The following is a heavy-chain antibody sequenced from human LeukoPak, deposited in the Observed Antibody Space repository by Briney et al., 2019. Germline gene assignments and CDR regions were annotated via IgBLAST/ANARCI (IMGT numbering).Heavy chain of an antibody. CDR1: GGSISSYY. Sequence: PSETLSLTRTVSGGSISSYYWSWIRQPPGKGLEWIGYIYYSGSTNYNPSLKSRVTISVDTSKDQFSLKLSSVTAADTAVYYCARHVHWFGELLGAFDIWGQGTMVTVSS. CDR2: IYYSGST. CDR3: ARHVHWFGELLGAFDI. V-gene: IGHV4-59*08. D-gene: IGHD3-10*01. J-gene: IGHJ3*02.